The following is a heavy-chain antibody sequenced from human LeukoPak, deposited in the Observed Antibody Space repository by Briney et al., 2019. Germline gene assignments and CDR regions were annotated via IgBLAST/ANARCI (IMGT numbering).Heavy chain of an antibody. J-gene: IGHJ4*02. D-gene: IGHD4-17*01. CDR2: ISAYNGNT. Sequence: ASVTVSCTASGYTFTSYDISWVRQAPGQGLEWMGWISAYNGNTNYAQKLQGRVTMTTDTSTSTAYMELRSLRSDDTAVYYCAIANSYGDYVFDYWGQGTLVTVSS. V-gene: IGHV1-18*01. CDR1: GYTFTSYD. CDR3: AIANSYGDYVFDY.